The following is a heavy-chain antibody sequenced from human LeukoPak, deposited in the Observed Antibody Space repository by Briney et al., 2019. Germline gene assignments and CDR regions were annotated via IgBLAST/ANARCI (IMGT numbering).Heavy chain of an antibody. J-gene: IGHJ4*02. CDR3: ARAVVGATTAFDY. D-gene: IGHD1-26*01. CDR1: GGTFSSYA. Sequence: SVKVSCKASGGTFSSYAISWVRQAPGQGLEWMGGIIPIFGTANYAQKFQGRVTITTDESTSTAYMELSSLRSEDTAVYYCARAVVGATTAFDYWGQGTLVTVSS. V-gene: IGHV1-69*05. CDR2: IIPIFGTA.